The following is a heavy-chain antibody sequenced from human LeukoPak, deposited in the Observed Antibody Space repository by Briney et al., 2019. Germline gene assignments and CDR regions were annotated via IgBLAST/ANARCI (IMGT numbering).Heavy chain of an antibody. J-gene: IGHJ5*02. D-gene: IGHD6-19*01. CDR1: GYTFTSYY. CDR3: ARGGSSGWFPSLFFWFDP. CDR2: INPSGGST. V-gene: IGHV1-46*01. Sequence: ASVKVSCKASGYTFTSYYMHWVRQAPGQGLEWMGIINPSGGSTSYAQKFQGRVTMTRDMSTSTVYMELSSLRSEDTAVCYCARGGSSGWFPSLFFWFDPWGQGTLVTVSS.